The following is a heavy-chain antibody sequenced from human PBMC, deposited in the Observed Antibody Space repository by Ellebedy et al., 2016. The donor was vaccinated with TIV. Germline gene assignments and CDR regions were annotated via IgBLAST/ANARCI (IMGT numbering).Heavy chain of an antibody. V-gene: IGHV3-23*01. CDR2: ISGSGGST. D-gene: IGHD2-21*02. CDR3: ARDLAYCGGDCYAFDI. J-gene: IGHJ3*02. Sequence: PGGSLRLSCAASGFTFSSYAMSWVRQAPGKGLEWVSAISGSGGSTYYADSVKGRFTISRDNSKNTLYLQMNSLRAEDTAVYYCARDLAYCGGDCYAFDIWGQGTMVTVSS. CDR1: GFTFSSYA.